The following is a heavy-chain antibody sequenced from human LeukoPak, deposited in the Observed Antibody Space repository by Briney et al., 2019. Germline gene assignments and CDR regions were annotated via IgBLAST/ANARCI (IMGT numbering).Heavy chain of an antibody. J-gene: IGHJ4*02. Sequence: SETLSLTCTVSGYSISSGYYWGWIRQPPGKGLEWIGSIYHSGSTYYNPSLKSRVTISVDTSKNQFSLKLSSVTAADTAVYYCARASGYSSSWNWGQGTLVTVSS. CDR3: ARASGYSSSWN. D-gene: IGHD6-13*01. CDR2: IYHSGST. V-gene: IGHV4-38-2*02. CDR1: GYSISSGYY.